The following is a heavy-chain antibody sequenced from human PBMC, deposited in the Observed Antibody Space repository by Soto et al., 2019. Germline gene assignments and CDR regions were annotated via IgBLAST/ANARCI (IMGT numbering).Heavy chain of an antibody. CDR3: ARGPDDYDSRCAEGSPLDN. D-gene: IGHD3-22*01. J-gene: IGHJ4*02. CDR1: GGSFSGYY. CDR2: ISHSGST. Sequence: QVQLQQWGAGLLKPSETLSLTCAVYGGSFSGYYWSWIRQVPGKGLEWIGEISHSGSTNYNPSLKSRVTISVDTSNHRISLKLRSVTAADTAVYYCARGPDDYDSRCAEGSPLDNWGQGTLVTVSS. V-gene: IGHV4-34*01.